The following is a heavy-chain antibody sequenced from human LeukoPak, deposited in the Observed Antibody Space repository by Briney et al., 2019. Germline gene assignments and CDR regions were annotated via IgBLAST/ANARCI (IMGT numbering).Heavy chain of an antibody. J-gene: IGHJ4*02. Sequence: GGSLRLSCAASGFTISGHWMSWVRQAPGKGLEWVSAISGSGGSTYYADSVKGRFTISRDNSKNTLYLQMNSLRAEDTAVYYCAKEVVAARPFDYWGQGTLVTVSS. CDR1: GFTISGHW. D-gene: IGHD2-15*01. V-gene: IGHV3-23*01. CDR3: AKEVVAARPFDY. CDR2: ISGSGGST.